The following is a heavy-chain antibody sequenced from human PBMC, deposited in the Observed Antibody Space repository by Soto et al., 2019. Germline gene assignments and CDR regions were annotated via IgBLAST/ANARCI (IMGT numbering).Heavy chain of an antibody. Sequence: LRLSCAASGFTYSSYWMHWVRQVPGKGLVCVSGISSNGSNTNYADSVKGRFTISRDNSKNTLYLQMSSLRTEDTAVYYCVKAVFSGYYYVPFDYWGQGTLVTVSS. D-gene: IGHD3-22*01. CDR3: VKAVFSGYYYVPFDY. J-gene: IGHJ4*02. CDR1: GFTYSSYW. V-gene: IGHV3-64D*06. CDR2: ISSNGSNT.